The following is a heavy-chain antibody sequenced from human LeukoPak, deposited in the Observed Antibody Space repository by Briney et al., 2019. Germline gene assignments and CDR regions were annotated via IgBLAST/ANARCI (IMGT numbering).Heavy chain of an antibody. CDR2: INSDGYSI. V-gene: IGHV3-74*01. D-gene: IGHD6-19*01. CDR3: ARGGVAGGMDV. Sequence: GGSLRLSCAVSGFTFSSYWMHWVRQVPGEGLVWVSRINSDGYSISYADSVKGRFTISRDNAKNTLLLQVNSLRAEDTAVYYCARGGVAGGMDVWGQGTTVTVSS. CDR1: GFTFSSYW. J-gene: IGHJ6*02.